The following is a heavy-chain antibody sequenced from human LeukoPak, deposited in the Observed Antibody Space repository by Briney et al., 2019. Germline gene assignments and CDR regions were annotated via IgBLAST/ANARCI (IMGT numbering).Heavy chain of an antibody. CDR3: AKARLYASIAAAGILDY. CDR2: ISGSGGST. J-gene: IGHJ4*02. V-gene: IGHV3-23*01. D-gene: IGHD6-13*01. Sequence: GGSLRLSCAASGFTFSSYAMSWVRQAPGKGLEWVSAISGSGGSTYYADSVKGRFTISRDISKNTLYLQMNSLRAEDTAVYYCAKARLYASIAAAGILDYWGQGTLVTVSS. CDR1: GFTFSSYA.